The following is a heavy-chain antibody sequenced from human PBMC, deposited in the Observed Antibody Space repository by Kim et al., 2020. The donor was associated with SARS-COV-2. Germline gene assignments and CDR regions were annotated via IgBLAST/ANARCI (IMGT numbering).Heavy chain of an antibody. D-gene: IGHD3-10*01. Sequence: GRFTISRDNSKNSLYLQMNSLRTEDTALYYCAKEGYGSPYAYYYYYGMDVWGQGTTVTVSS. V-gene: IGHV3-43*01. J-gene: IGHJ6*02. CDR3: AKEGYGSPYAYYYYYGMDV.